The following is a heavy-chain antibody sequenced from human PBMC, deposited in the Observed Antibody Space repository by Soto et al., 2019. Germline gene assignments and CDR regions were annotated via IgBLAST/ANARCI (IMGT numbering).Heavy chain of an antibody. D-gene: IGHD5-12*01. Sequence: QVQLVQSGAEVKKPGASVKVSCKASGYTFTGYYMHWVRQAPGLGLEWMGWINPNSGGTNYAQKFQGWVTMTRDPSISTAYMELSRLRSDDTAVYYCARHGDGYNTNYYYYGMDVWGQGTTVTVSS. CDR2: INPNSGGT. J-gene: IGHJ6*02. CDR3: ARHGDGYNTNYYYYGMDV. V-gene: IGHV1-2*04. CDR1: GYTFTGYY.